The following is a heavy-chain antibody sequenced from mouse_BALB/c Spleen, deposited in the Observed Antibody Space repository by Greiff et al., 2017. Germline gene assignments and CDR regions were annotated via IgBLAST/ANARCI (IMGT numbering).Heavy chain of an antibody. CDR1: GFSLTSYG. D-gene: IGHD2-10*02. V-gene: IGHV2-9*02. CDR3: ARDLGYGNSGAY. CDR2: IWAGGST. J-gene: IGHJ3*01. Sequence: VMLVESGPGLVAPSQSLSITCTVSGFSLTSYGVHWVRQPPGKGLEWLGVIWAGGSTNYNSALMSRLSISKDNSKSQVFLKMNSLQTDDTAMYYCARDLGYGNSGAYWGQGTLVTVSA.